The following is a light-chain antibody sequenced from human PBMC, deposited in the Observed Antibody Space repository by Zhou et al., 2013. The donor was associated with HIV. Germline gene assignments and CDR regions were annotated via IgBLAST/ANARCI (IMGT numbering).Light chain of an antibody. CDR1: QSVSSSY. J-gene: IGKJ1*01. CDR3: QQRSNWRWT. V-gene: IGKV3D-7*01. Sequence: EIVMTQSPATLSLSPGERATLSCRASQSVSSSYLSWYQQKPGQGPRLLIYSASTRATDVPARFSGSGSGTEFTLTISSLQSEDFAIYYCQQRSNWRWTFGQGTKVEIK. CDR2: SAS.